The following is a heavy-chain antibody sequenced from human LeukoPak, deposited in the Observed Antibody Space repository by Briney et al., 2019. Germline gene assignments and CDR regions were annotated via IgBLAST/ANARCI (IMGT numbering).Heavy chain of an antibody. D-gene: IGHD3-10*01. J-gene: IGHJ4*02. Sequence: GGSLRLSCAASGLTFSSYAMSWVRQAPGKGLEWVSSISGSGGSTYYADSVKGRFTISRDNSENTLYLQMNSLRAEDTAVYYCASLGILLWFGESRDYWGQGTLVTVSS. CDR2: ISGSGGST. CDR3: ASLGILLWFGESRDY. CDR1: GLTFSSYA. V-gene: IGHV3-23*01.